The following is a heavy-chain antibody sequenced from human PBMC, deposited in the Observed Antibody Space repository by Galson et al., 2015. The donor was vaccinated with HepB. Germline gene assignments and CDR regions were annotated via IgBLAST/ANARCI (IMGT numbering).Heavy chain of an antibody. CDR3: ARDPPGRATRDYYYGMNV. D-gene: IGHD1-26*01. CDR1: GYTFTSYG. J-gene: IGHJ6*02. V-gene: IGHV1-18*04. Sequence: SVKVSCKASGYTFTSYGLSWVRQAPGQGLEWMGWISAYNGNTNYAQKLQGRVTMTTDTSTSTAYMELRSLRSDDTAVYYCARDPPGRATRDYYYGMNVWGQGTTVTVSS. CDR2: ISAYNGNT.